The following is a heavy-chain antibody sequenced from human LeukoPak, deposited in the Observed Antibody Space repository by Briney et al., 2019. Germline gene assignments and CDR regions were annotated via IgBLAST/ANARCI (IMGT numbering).Heavy chain of an antibody. D-gene: IGHD2-2*01. CDR2: ISSSSSYI. J-gene: IGHJ1*01. Sequence: GGSLRLSCAASGFTFSSYSMNWVRQAPGKGLEWVSSISSSSSYIYYADSVKGRFTISRDNAKNSLYLQMNSLRAEDTAVYYCASSHCSSTSCYQHWGQGTLVTVSS. CDR3: ASSHCSSTSCYQH. V-gene: IGHV3-21*01. CDR1: GFTFSSYS.